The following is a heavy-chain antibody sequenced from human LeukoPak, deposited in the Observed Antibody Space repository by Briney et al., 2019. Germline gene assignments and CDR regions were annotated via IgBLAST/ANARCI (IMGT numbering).Heavy chain of an antibody. V-gene: IGHV3-43*02. CDR2: ISGDGGST. Sequence: GGSLRLSCAASGFTFDDYAMHWVRQAPGKGLEWVSLISGDGGSTYYADSVKGRFTISRDNSKNSLYLQMNSLRTEDIALYYCAKGFSRIAAAGTEVNYWGQGTLVTVSS. CDR1: GFTFDDYA. J-gene: IGHJ4*02. CDR3: AKGFSRIAAAGTEVNY. D-gene: IGHD6-13*01.